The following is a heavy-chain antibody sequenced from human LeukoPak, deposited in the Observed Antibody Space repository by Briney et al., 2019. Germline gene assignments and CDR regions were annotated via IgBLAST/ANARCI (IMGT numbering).Heavy chain of an antibody. D-gene: IGHD1-26*01. Sequence: SQTLSLTCTVSGGSISSGSYYWSWIRQPAGKGLEWVGRIYTSGSTNYNPSLKIRVTISVDTSKNQFSLKLSSVTAADTAVYYCASGLVGATTDYWGQGTLVTVSS. J-gene: IGHJ4*02. CDR3: ASGLVGATTDY. V-gene: IGHV4-61*02. CDR2: IYTSGST. CDR1: GGSISSGSYY.